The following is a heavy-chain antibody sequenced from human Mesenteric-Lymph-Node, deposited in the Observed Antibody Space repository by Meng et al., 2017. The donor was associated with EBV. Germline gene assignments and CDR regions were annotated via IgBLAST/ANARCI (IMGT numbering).Heavy chain of an antibody. CDR2: IYWDDGD. Sequence: ITVQEAGPTLVKPTPTHTLTCTFSGFSLTSTGVGVGWIRQPPEKAQEWLAFIYWDDGDRYSASLRSRLSITKDTSKNQVVLTMTDMDPVDTATYYCAHRPGWEVLGLDSWGQGILVTVSS. CDR3: AHRPGWEVLGLDS. J-gene: IGHJ4*02. CDR1: GFSLTSTGVG. V-gene: IGHV2-5*02. D-gene: IGHD2/OR15-2a*01.